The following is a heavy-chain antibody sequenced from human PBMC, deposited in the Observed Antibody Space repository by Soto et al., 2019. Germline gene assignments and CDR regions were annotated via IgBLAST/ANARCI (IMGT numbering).Heavy chain of an antibody. CDR1: DGNIISGGCC. CDR2: IYYSGST. D-gene: IGHD5-12*01. Sequence: SETNCVSRTVADGNIISGGCCWSCISKHPGKGLEWIGYIYYSGSTYYNPSLKSRVTISVDTSKNQFSLKLSSVTAADTAVYYCARDTLVEMATIGDYYYGMDVWGQGTTVTSP. CDR3: ARDTLVEMATIGDYYYGMDV. V-gene: IGHV4-31*02. J-gene: IGHJ6*02.